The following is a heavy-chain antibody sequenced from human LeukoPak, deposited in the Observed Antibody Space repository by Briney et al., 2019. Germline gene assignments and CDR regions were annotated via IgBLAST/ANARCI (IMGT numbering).Heavy chain of an antibody. CDR3: ARARELLWFGEIIYGMDV. Sequence: ASVKVSCKASGYTFTGYYMHWVRQAPGQGLEWMGWINPNSGGTNYAQKFQGRVTMTRDTSISTAYMELRRLRSDDTAVYYCARARELLWFGEIIYGMDVWGQGTTVTVSS. V-gene: IGHV1-2*02. D-gene: IGHD3-10*01. CDR1: GYTFTGYY. J-gene: IGHJ6*02. CDR2: INPNSGGT.